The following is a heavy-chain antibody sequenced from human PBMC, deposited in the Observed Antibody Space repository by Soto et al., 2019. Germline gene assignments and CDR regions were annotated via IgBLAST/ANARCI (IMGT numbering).Heavy chain of an antibody. V-gene: IGHV4-4*02. CDR3: ARQLERVFY. J-gene: IGHJ4*02. CDR1: GVSITSTNW. Sequence: PSETLSLTCAGSGVSITSTNWWSWVRQPPGKGLEWIGETYHSGNTNYNPSLKSRVTISVDRSKNQFSLKLSSVTAADTAVYYCARQLERVFYWGQGALVTVSS. CDR2: TYHSGNT. D-gene: IGHD1-1*01.